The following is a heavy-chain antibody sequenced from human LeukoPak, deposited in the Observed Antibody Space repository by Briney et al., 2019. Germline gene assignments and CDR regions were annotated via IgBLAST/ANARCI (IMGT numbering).Heavy chain of an antibody. V-gene: IGHV4-39*07. CDR2: IYYTGNT. CDR1: GVSISSSNSY. J-gene: IGHJ6*03. D-gene: IGHD3-10*01. Sequence: SETLSLTCTVSGVSISSSNSYWGWIRQPPGKGLEWIGSIYYTGNTYYNASLKSRVTISVDTSKNQFSLKLSSVTAADTAVYYCARAPGWFGEFATYYYYYYMDVWGKGPRSPSP. CDR3: ARAPGWFGEFATYYYYYYMDV.